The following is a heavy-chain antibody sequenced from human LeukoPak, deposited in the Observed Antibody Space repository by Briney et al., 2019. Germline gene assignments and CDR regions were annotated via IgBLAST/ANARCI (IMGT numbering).Heavy chain of an antibody. J-gene: IGHJ4*02. CDR3: ARGLVGKWELLRAFDY. CDR1: GYTFTSYA. D-gene: IGHD1-26*01. Sequence: ASVKVSCKASGYTFTSYAMHWVRQAPGQRLEWMGWINAGNGNTKYSQKFQGRVTITRDTSASTAYMELSSLRSEDTAVYYCARGLVGKWELLRAFDYWGQGTLVTVSS. CDR2: INAGNGNT. V-gene: IGHV1-3*01.